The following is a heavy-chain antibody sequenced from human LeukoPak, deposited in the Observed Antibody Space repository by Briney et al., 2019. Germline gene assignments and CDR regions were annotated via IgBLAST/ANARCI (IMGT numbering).Heavy chain of an antibody. J-gene: IGHJ3*02. Sequence: SETLSLTCTVSGGSISSSSYYWGWIRQPPGKGLEWIGSIYYSGSTYYNPSLKSRVTISVDKSKNQFSLKLSPVTAADTAVYYCARDQTYSGWSPSFDIWGQGTMVTVSS. V-gene: IGHV4-39*07. CDR2: IYYSGST. D-gene: IGHD6-19*01. CDR1: GGSISSSSYY. CDR3: ARDQTYSGWSPSFDI.